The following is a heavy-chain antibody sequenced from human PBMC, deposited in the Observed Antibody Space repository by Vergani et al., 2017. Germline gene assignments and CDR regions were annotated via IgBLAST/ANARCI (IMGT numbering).Heavy chain of an antibody. J-gene: IGHJ4*02. CDR1: GGSFSGYY. CDR3: ARGLPRIKYRHCTNGVCYTHFDY. D-gene: IGHD2-8*01. Sequence: QVQLQQWGAGLLKPSETLSLTCAVYGGSFSGYYWSWIRQPPGKGLEWIGEINHSGSTNYNPSLKSRVTISVDTSKNQFSLKLSSVTAADTAVYYCARGLPRIKYRHCTNGVCYTHFDYWGQGTLVTVSS. CDR2: INHSGST. V-gene: IGHV4-34*01.